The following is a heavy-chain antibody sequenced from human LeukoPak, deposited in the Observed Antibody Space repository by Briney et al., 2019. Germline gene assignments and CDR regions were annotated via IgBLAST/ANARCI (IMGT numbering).Heavy chain of an antibody. Sequence: PGGSLRLSCAASGFTFSSSAMNWVRQAPGKGLEWVSTVSGSGGSTFYADSVKGRFTISRDNSKNTLYLQMNSLRAEDTAVYYCAKVKYGGGCYDYLEYWGQGTLVTVSS. V-gene: IGHV3-23*01. CDR3: AKVKYGGGCYDYLEY. CDR2: VSGSGGST. CDR1: GFTFSSSA. J-gene: IGHJ4*02. D-gene: IGHD2-21*02.